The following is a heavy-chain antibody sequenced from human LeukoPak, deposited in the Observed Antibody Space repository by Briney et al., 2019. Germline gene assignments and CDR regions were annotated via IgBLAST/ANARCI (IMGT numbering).Heavy chain of an antibody. CDR1: GYTFTSYS. Sequence: ASVKVSCKASGYTFTSYSISWVRQAPGQGLEWMGWISAYNGNTNYAQKLQGRVTMSTDTSTSTAYMELRSLRSDDTAVYYCARVIAATPRSPGTPWGQGTLVTVSS. D-gene: IGHD2-15*01. V-gene: IGHV1-18*01. J-gene: IGHJ5*02. CDR3: ARVIAATPRSPGTP. CDR2: ISAYNGNT.